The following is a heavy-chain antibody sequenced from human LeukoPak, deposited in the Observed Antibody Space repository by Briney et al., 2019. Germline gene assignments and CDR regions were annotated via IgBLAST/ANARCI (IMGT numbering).Heavy chain of an antibody. CDR1: GGSISSYY. CDR2: IYTSGSS. V-gene: IGHV4-4*07. D-gene: IGHD4-23*01. CDR3: ARDGNGGNSWGWFDP. J-gene: IGHJ5*02. Sequence: SETLSLTCTVSGGSISSYYWSWIRQSAGKGLEWIGLIYTSGSSNYNPSLKSRITMSVDTSKNQFSLKLSSVTAADTAVYYCARDGNGGNSWGWFDPWGQGTLVTVSA.